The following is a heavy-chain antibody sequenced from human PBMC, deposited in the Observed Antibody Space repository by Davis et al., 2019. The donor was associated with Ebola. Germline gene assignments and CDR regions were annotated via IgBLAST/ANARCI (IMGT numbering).Heavy chain of an antibody. Sequence: GESLKISCAASGFTFSSYGIHWVRQAPGKGLEWVAFIRYDGSHKHYADSVKGRFTTSRDNSKNTLYLQMNSLRAEDTAVYYCAREGPYSSSWYVDYWGQGTLVTVSS. CDR3: AREGPYSSSWYVDY. D-gene: IGHD6-13*01. J-gene: IGHJ4*02. V-gene: IGHV3-30*02. CDR2: IRYDGSHK. CDR1: GFTFSSYG.